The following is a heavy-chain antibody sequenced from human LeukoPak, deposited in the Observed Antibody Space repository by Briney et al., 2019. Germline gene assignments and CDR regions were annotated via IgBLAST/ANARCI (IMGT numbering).Heavy chain of an antibody. D-gene: IGHD3-10*01. CDR1: GYTFTSYD. CDR2: MNPNSGNT. V-gene: IGHV1-8*02. CDR3: ARDQITMVRGVITAWGY. Sequence: GASVKVSCKASGYTFTSYDINWVRQATGQGLEWMGWMNPNSGNTGYAQEFQGRVTMTRNTSISTAYMELSSLRSEDTAVYYCARDQITMVRGVITAWGYWGQGTLVTVSS. J-gene: IGHJ4*02.